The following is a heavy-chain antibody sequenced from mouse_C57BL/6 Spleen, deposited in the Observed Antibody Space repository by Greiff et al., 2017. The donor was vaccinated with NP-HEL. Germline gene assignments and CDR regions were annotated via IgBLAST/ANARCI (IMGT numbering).Heavy chain of an antibody. Sequence: EVQLVESGGGLVQPGGSLKLSCAASGFTFSDYYMYWVRQTPEKRLEWVAYISNGGGSTYYPDTVKGRFTISRDNAKNTLYLQMSRLKSEDTAMYYCAGRRGLYDYDWYFDVWGTGTTVTVSS. CDR2: ISNGGGST. V-gene: IGHV5-12*01. CDR3: AGRRGLYDYDWYFDV. CDR1: GFTFSDYY. J-gene: IGHJ1*03. D-gene: IGHD2-4*01.